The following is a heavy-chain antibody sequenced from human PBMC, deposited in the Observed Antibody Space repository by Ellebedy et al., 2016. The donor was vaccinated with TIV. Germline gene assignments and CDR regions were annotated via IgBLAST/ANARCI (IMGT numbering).Heavy chain of an antibody. D-gene: IGHD5-24*01. V-gene: IGHV4-39*01. CDR1: GGSISSTGYY. CDR2: ISYSGST. Sequence: MPSETLSLTCTVSGGSISSTGYYWGWIRQPPGKGLEWIGSISYSGSTSYNPSLKSRITISLDTSKNQFSLKLSSVTAADTAMYYCARGRRDGYTYFYYGLDVWGQGATVTVSS. J-gene: IGHJ6*02. CDR3: ARGRRDGYTYFYYGLDV.